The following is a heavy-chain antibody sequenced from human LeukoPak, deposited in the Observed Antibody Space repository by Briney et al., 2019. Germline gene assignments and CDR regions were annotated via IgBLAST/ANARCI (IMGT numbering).Heavy chain of an antibody. CDR2: IYYTGST. CDR1: GGSITTYF. D-gene: IGHD3-22*01. J-gene: IGHJ4*02. V-gene: IGHV4-59*08. CDR3: AGGVGRHYDSSGYYY. Sequence: KSSETLSLTCSVSGGSITTYFWTWIRQPPGKGLEWIGYIYYTGSTNYNPSLKSRVAISVDTSKNQFSLKLSSVTAADTAVYYCAGGVGRHYDSSGYYYWGQGTLVTVSS.